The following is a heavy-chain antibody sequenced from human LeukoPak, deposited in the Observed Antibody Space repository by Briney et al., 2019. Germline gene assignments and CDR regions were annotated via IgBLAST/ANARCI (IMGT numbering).Heavy chain of an antibody. D-gene: IGHD2-2*01. CDR2: INPNSGGT. CDR3: ARDKGYCSSTSCYLSLDP. Sequence: GASVTVSCKASGYTFTGYYMHWVRQAPGQGLEWMGWINPNSGGTNYAQKFQGRVTMTRDTSISTAYMELSRLRSDDTAVYYCARDKGYCSSTSCYLSLDPWGQGTLVTVSS. V-gene: IGHV1-2*02. J-gene: IGHJ5*02. CDR1: GYTFTGYY.